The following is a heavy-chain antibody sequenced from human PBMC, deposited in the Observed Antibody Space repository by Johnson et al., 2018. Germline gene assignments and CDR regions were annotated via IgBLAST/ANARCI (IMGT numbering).Heavy chain of an antibody. D-gene: IGHD3-9*01. CDR3: LRSFDYYGMDV. V-gene: IGHV3-48*02. CDR2: ISSRFRTV. Sequence: EVQLVESGGGLVQPGGFLRLSCAASGFTFSAYNMNWVRQAPGKGLEWISYISSRFRTVSYADSVKGRFTISRDNAKNSLYLQMNSLRDEDTAVYYCLRSFDYYGMDVWGQGTTVTVSS. CDR1: GFTFSAYN. J-gene: IGHJ6*02.